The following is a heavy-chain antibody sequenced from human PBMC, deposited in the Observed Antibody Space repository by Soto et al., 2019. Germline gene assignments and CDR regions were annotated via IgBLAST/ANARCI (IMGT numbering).Heavy chain of an antibody. CDR1: GGSISSYY. Sequence: SXTLSLTCTVSGGSISSYYWSWIRQPPVNGLEWIGYIYYSGSTNYNPSLKSRVTISVDTSKNQFSLKLSSVTAADTAVYYCARQGESYYDSSGYKVPNFDYWGQGTLVTVSS. CDR3: ARQGESYYDSSGYKVPNFDY. D-gene: IGHD3-22*01. V-gene: IGHV4-59*08. CDR2: IYYSGST. J-gene: IGHJ4*02.